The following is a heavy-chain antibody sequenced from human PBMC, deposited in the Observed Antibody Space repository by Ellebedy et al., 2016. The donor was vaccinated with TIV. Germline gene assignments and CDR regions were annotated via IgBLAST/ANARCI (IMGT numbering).Heavy chain of an antibody. CDR1: GFTFSAYW. D-gene: IGHD2-2*01. CDR3: ARDRVHGSTPYYFDY. V-gene: IGHV3-7*01. Sequence: GGSLRLSXVASGFTFSAYWLSWVRQAPGKGLEWVANIKGDGSEIFYGDSVRGRFIISRNNAKNSLYLQMNSLRVEDTAIYYCARDRVHGSTPYYFDYWGQGALVTVSS. J-gene: IGHJ4*02. CDR2: IKGDGSEI.